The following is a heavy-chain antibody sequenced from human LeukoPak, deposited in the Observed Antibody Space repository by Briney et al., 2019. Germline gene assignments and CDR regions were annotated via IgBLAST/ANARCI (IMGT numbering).Heavy chain of an antibody. CDR3: ARGYDRYYDFWSGYYIPWFDP. V-gene: IGHV1-8*03. Sequence: GASVKVSCKASGYTFTCYDINWVRQATGQGLEWMGWMNPNSGNTGYAQKFQGRVTITRNTSISTAYMELSSLRSEDTAVYYCARGYDRYYDFWSGYYIPWFDPWGQGTLVTVSS. D-gene: IGHD3-3*01. CDR2: MNPNSGNT. CDR1: GYTFTCYD. J-gene: IGHJ5*02.